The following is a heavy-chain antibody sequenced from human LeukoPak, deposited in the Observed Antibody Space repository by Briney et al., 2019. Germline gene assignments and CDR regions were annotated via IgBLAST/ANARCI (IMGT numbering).Heavy chain of an antibody. D-gene: IGHD3-16*01. V-gene: IGHV4-34*01. CDR1: GGSISGYY. CDR2: INHSGST. J-gene: IGHJ6*02. CDR3: ANDDRAYYYGMDV. Sequence: SETLSLTCTVSGGSISGYYWSWIRQPPGKGLEWIGEINHSGSTNYNPSLKSRVTISVDTSKNQFSLKLSSVTAADTAVYYCANDDRAYYYGMDVWGQGTTVTVSS.